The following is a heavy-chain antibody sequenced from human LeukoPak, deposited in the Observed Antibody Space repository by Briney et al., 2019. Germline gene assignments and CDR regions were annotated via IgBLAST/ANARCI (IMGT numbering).Heavy chain of an antibody. D-gene: IGHD6-13*01. V-gene: IGHV4-59*01. CDR3: AGQATGYSTARYYYYMDV. J-gene: IGHJ6*03. Sequence: PSETLSLTCTVSGGSITSYYWSWIRQPPGKGLEWIGYIYYSGSTNYNPSLKSRVTISVDTSKNQFSLKLSSVTAADTAVYYCAGQATGYSTARYYYYMDVWGKGTTVTVSS. CDR2: IYYSGST. CDR1: GGSITSYY.